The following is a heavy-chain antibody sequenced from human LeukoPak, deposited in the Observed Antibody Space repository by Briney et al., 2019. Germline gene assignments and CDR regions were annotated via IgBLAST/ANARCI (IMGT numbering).Heavy chain of an antibody. J-gene: IGHJ3*02. D-gene: IGHD5-24*01. CDR2: TYYSGST. Sequence: SETLSLTCTVSGGSISSYYWSWIRQPPGKGLEWIGYTYYSGSTNYNPSLKSRVTISVDTSKNQFSLKLSSVTAADTAVYYCARDGDGYNSRAFDIWGQGTMVTVSS. CDR1: GGSISSYY. CDR3: ARDGDGYNSRAFDI. V-gene: IGHV4-59*01.